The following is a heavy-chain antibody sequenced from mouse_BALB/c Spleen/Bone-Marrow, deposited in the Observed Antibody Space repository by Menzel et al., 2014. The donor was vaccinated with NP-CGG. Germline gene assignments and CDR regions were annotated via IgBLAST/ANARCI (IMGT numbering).Heavy chain of an antibody. Sequence: EVQLVESGGGLVQPGGSRKLSCAASGFTFRSSGMHWARQAPEKGLEWVAYISGGTSTIYYADTVKGRFTISRDNPNNTLFLQMTSLRSEDTAMYYCVRGGYYVPSYFDSWGQGTTLTVSS. CDR1: GFTFRSSG. J-gene: IGHJ2*01. CDR2: ISGGTSTI. V-gene: IGHV5-17*02. D-gene: IGHD2-3*01. CDR3: VRGGYYVPSYFDS.